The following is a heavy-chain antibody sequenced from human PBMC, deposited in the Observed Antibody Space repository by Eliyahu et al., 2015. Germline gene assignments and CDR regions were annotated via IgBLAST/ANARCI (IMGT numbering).Heavy chain of an antibody. CDR3: AKSNSNYVGPRRSGYYH. CDR2: ISGSGGST. V-gene: IGHV3-23*01. CDR1: GFTFSSYA. D-gene: IGHD3-22*01. J-gene: IGHJ5*02. Sequence: AASGFTFSSYAMSWVRQAPGKGLEWVSAISGSGGSTYYADSVKGRFTISRDNSKNTLYLQMNSLRAEDTAVYYCAKSNSNYVGPRRSGYYHWGQGTLVTVSS.